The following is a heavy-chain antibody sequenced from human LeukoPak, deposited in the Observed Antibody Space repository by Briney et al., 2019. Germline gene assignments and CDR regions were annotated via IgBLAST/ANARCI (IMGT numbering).Heavy chain of an antibody. CDR1: GYTLTELS. D-gene: IGHD3-22*01. J-gene: IGHJ5*02. CDR2: FDPEDGET. CDR3: ATRIYYYDSSGYYRYKFDP. V-gene: IGHV1-24*01. Sequence: ASVKVSCEVSGYTLTELSMHWVRQAPGKGLEWMGGFDPEDGETIYAQKFQGRVTMTEDTSTDTAYMELSSLRSEDTAVYYCATRIYYYDSSGYYRYKFDPWGQGTLVTVSS.